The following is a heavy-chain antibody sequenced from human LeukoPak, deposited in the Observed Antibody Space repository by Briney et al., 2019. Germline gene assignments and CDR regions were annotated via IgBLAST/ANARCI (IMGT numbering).Heavy chain of an antibody. Sequence: ASVKVSCKASGYTFTSYGISWVRQAPGQGLEWMGWISAYNGNTNYAQKLQGRVTMTTDTSTSTAYMELRSLRSDDTAVYYCARARIYSSGWYHYYYYYMDVWGKGTTVTISS. CDR1: GYTFTSYG. D-gene: IGHD6-19*01. CDR3: ARARIYSSGWYHYYYYYMDV. V-gene: IGHV1-18*01. CDR2: ISAYNGNT. J-gene: IGHJ6*03.